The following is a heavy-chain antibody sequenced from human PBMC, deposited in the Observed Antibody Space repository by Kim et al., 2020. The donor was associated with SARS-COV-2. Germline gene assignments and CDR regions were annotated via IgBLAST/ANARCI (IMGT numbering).Heavy chain of an antibody. D-gene: IGHD5-12*01. J-gene: IGHJ6*02. Sequence: GGSLRLSCAASGFTFSSYGMHWVRQAPGKGLEWVAVISYDGSNKYYADSVKGRFTISRDNSKNTLYLQMNSLRAEDTALYYCAKVEDGYNYFYYYYGMDVWGQGTTVTVSS. CDR3: AKVEDGYNYFYYYYGMDV. CDR1: GFTFSSYG. V-gene: IGHV3-30*18. CDR2: ISYDGSNK.